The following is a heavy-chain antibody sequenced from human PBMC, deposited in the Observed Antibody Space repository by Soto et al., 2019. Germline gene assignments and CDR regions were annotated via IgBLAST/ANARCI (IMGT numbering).Heavy chain of an antibody. CDR2: INPNSGGT. D-gene: IGHD2-15*01. CDR1: GYTFTGYY. CDR3: ARGSSLDIVVVVAAAPKKYDLFDY. J-gene: IGHJ4*02. Sequence: ASVKVSCKASGYTFTGYYMHWVRQAPGQGLEWMGWINPNSGGTNYAQKFQGWVTMTRDTSISTAYMELSRLRSDDTAVYYCARGSSLDIVVVVAAAPKKYDLFDYWGQGTLVTVSS. V-gene: IGHV1-2*04.